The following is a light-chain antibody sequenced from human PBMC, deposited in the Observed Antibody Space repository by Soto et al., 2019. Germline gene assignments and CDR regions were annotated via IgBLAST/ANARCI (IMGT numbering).Light chain of an antibody. Sequence: EILFTQSPGTLSLSPGESATVSCRASQSLRGRYLAWYQQKLGKAPRPPIYGASTTATGIPDRLSGSGPGTDFTLTISRLEPEDFAVYYCHQYGSSQTFGQGTQVDIK. V-gene: IGKV3-20*01. CDR2: GAS. J-gene: IGKJ1*01. CDR3: HQYGSSQT. CDR1: QSLRGRY.